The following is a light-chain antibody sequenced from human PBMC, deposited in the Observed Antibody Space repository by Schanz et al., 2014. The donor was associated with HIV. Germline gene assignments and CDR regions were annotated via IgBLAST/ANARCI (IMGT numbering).Light chain of an antibody. V-gene: IGKV3-20*01. Sequence: ELVLTQSPGILSLSPGERATLSCRASQSISTHLAWYQQKPGQAPTLLIYGASKRATGIPDRFIGSGSGTDFTLTINRLEPEDFAVYYCQYFGNSGGTFGGGTKVEIK. J-gene: IGKJ4*01. CDR3: QYFGNSGGT. CDR1: QSISTH. CDR2: GAS.